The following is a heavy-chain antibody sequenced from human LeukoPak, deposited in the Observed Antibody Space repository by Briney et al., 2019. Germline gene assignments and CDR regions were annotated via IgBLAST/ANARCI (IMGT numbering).Heavy chain of an antibody. V-gene: IGHV3-21*04. Sequence: GGSLRLSCAASGFTFSSYSMNWVRQAPGKGLEWVSSISSSSSYIYYADSVKGRFTISRDNSKNTLYLQMNSLRAEDTAVYYCEKGVVGGSYVTPFDYWGQGTLVTVSS. CDR1: GFTFSSYS. J-gene: IGHJ4*02. D-gene: IGHD3-3*01. CDR3: EKGVVGGSYVTPFDY. CDR2: ISSSSSYI.